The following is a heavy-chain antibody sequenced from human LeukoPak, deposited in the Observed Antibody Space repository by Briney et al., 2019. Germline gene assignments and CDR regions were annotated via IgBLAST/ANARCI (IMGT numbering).Heavy chain of an antibody. CDR1: GGSISSYY. D-gene: IGHD1-26*01. Sequence: KPSETLSLTCTVSGGSISSYYWSWIRQPPGKGLEWIGYIYYSGSTNYNPSLKSRVTISVDTSKNQFSLKLSSVTAADTAVYYCARHRFSGSYFRGSSDIWGQGTMVTVSS. CDR3: ARHRFSGSYFRGSSDI. V-gene: IGHV4-59*08. J-gene: IGHJ3*02. CDR2: IYYSGST.